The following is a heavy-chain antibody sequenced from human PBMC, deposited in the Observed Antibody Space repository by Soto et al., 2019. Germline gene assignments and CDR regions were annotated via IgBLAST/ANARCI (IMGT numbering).Heavy chain of an antibody. CDR3: AKSSTISPNWFDP. V-gene: IGHV3-23*01. CDR1: GFTFSSYA. J-gene: IGHJ5*02. Sequence: GGSLRLSCAASGFTFSSYAMNWVRQAPGKGLEWVSTINDSGGSTYYIDSVKGRFTISRGNSKNTLYLQMNSLRADDTAVYYCAKSSTISPNWFDPWGQGTLVTVSS. CDR2: INDSGGST. D-gene: IGHD3-3*01.